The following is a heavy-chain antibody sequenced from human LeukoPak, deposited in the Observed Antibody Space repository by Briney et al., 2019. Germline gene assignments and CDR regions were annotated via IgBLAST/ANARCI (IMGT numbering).Heavy chain of an antibody. D-gene: IGHD3-10*01. CDR3: AKETTMVLDY. Sequence: GGSLRLSCAASGFTFSSYGMHWVRQAPGKGLEWVAVISYDGSTKYYADSVKARFPFSRDNSTNTLYLQMNSLRAEDTAVYYCAKETTMVLDYWGQGTLVTVSS. V-gene: IGHV3-30*18. J-gene: IGHJ4*02. CDR2: ISYDGSTK. CDR1: GFTFSSYG.